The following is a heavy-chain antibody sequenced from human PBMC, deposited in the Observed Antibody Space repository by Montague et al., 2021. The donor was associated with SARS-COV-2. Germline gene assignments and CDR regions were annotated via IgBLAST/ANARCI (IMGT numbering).Heavy chain of an antibody. J-gene: IGHJ5*02. V-gene: IGHV4-59*01. Sequence: SETLSLTCTVSGGSISSYYWSWIRQPPGKGLEWIGYIYYSGSTNXNPSLKSRVTISVDTSKNQFSPKLSSVTAADTAVYYCARGPDHYDFWSGYYRPWFDPWGQGTLVTVSS. CDR1: GGSISSYY. CDR2: IYYSGST. CDR3: ARGPDHYDFWSGYYRPWFDP. D-gene: IGHD3-3*01.